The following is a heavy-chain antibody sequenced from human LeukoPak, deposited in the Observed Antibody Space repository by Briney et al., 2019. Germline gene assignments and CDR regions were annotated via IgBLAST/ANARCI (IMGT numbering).Heavy chain of an antibody. CDR3: ARERGIAANNWFDP. V-gene: IGHV4-30-4*01. J-gene: IGHJ5*02. D-gene: IGHD6-13*01. CDR1: GGSISSADYY. CDR2: IYYSGST. Sequence: PSQTLSLTCTVSGGSISSADYYWSWIRRPPGKGLEWIGYIYYSGSTYYNPSLKSRVTISVDTSKNQFSLKLNSVTAADTAVYYCARERGIAANNWFDPWGQGTLVTVSS.